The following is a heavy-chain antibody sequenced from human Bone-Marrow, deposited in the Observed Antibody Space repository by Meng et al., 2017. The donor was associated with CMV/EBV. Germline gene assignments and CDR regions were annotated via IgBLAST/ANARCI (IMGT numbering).Heavy chain of an antibody. CDR2: ISSSGSTI. CDR1: GFTFSSYE. J-gene: IGHJ6*02. CDR3: ARSAGGRYCSGGSCPTDYYYGMDV. D-gene: IGHD2-15*01. V-gene: IGHV3-48*03. Sequence: GESLKISCAASGFTFSSYEMNWVRQAPGKGLEWVSYISSSGSTIYYAESVKGRFTISRDNAKNSLYLQMNSLRAEDTAVYYCARSAGGRYCSGGSCPTDYYYGMDVWGQGTTVTVSS.